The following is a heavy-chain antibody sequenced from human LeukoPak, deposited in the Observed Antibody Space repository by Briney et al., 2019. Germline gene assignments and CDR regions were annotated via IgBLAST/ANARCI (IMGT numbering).Heavy chain of an antibody. J-gene: IGHJ4*02. V-gene: IGHV3-23*01. CDR3: AKDLGTWGY. D-gene: IGHD7-27*01. Sequence: GGTLRLSCAASGFTFSTYGMSWVRQAPGKGLEWVSALGGSGNTYYADSVKGRFTISRDISKNTLYLQMNSLRADDTAVYYCAKDLGTWGYWGQGTLVTVSS. CDR1: GFTFSTYG. CDR2: LGGSGNT.